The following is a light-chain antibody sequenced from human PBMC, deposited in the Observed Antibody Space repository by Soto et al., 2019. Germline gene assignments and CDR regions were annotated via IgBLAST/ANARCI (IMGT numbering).Light chain of an antibody. Sequence: QSALTQPRSLSGSPGQSVTISCTGTSSDVGGYDFVSWYQQHPAKAPKLIIFDVTKRPSGVPDRFSGSKSGNTAYLTISGLQAEDEADYYCCSFAGSYTLYVFGTGTKVTVL. CDR2: DVT. V-gene: IGLV2-11*01. J-gene: IGLJ1*01. CDR1: SSDVGGYDF. CDR3: CSFAGSYTLYV.